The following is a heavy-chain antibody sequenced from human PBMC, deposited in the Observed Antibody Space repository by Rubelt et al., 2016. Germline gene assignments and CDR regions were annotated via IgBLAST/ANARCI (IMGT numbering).Heavy chain of an antibody. D-gene: IGHD1-14*01. CDR2: IYYSGST. CDR3: AGWGPRMNSLDY. V-gene: IGHV4-31*03. CDR1: GGSISSGGYY. J-gene: IGHJ4*02. Sequence: QVQLQESGPGLVKPSQTLSLTCTVPGGSISSGGYYWSWIRQHPGKGLEWIGYIYYSGSTYYNPSLKGGCTISVETSKDQFSLRLSSVTASDTAVYYCAGWGPRMNSLDYWGQGTLVTVSS.